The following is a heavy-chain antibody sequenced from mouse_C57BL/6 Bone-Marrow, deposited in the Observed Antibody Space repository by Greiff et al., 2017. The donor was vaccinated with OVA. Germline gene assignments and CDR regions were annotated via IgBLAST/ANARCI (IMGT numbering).Heavy chain of an antibody. V-gene: IGHV2-2*01. CDR1: GFSFTSYG. CDR2: IWSGGST. J-gene: IGHJ4*01. D-gene: IGHD2-3*01. CDR3: ARMGLLRYYYAMDY. Sequence: VTLVESGPGLVQPSQSLSITCTVSGFSFTSYGVHWVRQSPGKGLEWLGVIWSGGSTDYNAAFISRLSISKDNSKSQVFFKMNSLQADDTAIYYCARMGLLRYYYAMDYWGQGTSVTVSS.